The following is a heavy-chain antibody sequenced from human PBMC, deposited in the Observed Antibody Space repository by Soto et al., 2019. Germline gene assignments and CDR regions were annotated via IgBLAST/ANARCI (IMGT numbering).Heavy chain of an antibody. V-gene: IGHV1-3*04. Sequence: QVQLVQSGAEVKKPGASVKVSCKASGYTFISYAIHWGRQAPGQRLEWMGWINTANDNTKYSQKFQGRVTITRDTSASLVYMELRSLRSEDTAVYYCARGSSWAHFDYWGQGTLVTVSS. D-gene: IGHD6-13*01. CDR3: ARGSSWAHFDY. CDR2: INTANDNT. CDR1: GYTFISYA. J-gene: IGHJ4*02.